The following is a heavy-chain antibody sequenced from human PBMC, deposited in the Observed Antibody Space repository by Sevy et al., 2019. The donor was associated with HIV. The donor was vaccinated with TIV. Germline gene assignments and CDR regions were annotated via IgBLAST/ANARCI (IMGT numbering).Heavy chain of an antibody. CDR1: GFTFSTYA. CDR2: VSSDGSEI. D-gene: IGHD7-27*01. Sequence: GGCLRLSCAVSGFTFSTYAMHWVRQAPGKGLECVAIVSSDGSEINYADSVKGRFTISRDNSRNTLYLQMNSLRTEDTALYYCSRHQLGSIDYWGQGTPVTVSS. V-gene: IGHV3-30-3*01. CDR3: SRHQLGSIDY. J-gene: IGHJ4*02.